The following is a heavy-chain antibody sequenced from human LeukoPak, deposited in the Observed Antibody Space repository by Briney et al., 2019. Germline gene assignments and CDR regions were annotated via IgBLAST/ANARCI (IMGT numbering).Heavy chain of an antibody. CDR1: GFTFSSYG. Sequence: GRSLRLSCAASGFTFSSYGMHWVRQAPGKGLEWVAVIWYDGSNKYYADSVKGRFTISRDNSKNTLYLQMNSLRAEDTAVYYCARDLGDTAMGLHYYYGMDVWGQGTTVTVSS. J-gene: IGHJ6*02. D-gene: IGHD5-18*01. CDR2: IWYDGSNK. CDR3: ARDLGDTAMGLHYYYGMDV. V-gene: IGHV3-33*01.